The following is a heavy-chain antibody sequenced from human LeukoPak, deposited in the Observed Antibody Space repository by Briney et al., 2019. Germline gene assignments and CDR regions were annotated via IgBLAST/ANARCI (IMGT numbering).Heavy chain of an antibody. CDR1: GFTVSSNY. CDR2: IYSGGTT. J-gene: IGHJ4*02. CDR3: AREPGTDYRKYYFDY. V-gene: IGHV3-53*01. D-gene: IGHD3/OR15-3a*01. Sequence: HPGGSLRLSCAASGFTVSSNYMSWVRQAPGMGLEWVSVIYSGGTTYYADSVKGRFTISRDNSKNMLYLQMNSLRAEDTAVYYCAREPGTDYRKYYFDYWGQGTLVTVSS.